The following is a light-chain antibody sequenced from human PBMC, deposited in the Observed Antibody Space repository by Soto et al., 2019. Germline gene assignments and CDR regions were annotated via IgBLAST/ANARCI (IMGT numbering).Light chain of an antibody. V-gene: IGLV1-47*01. J-gene: IGLJ3*02. Sequence: QSVLTQPPSASGTPGQRVTISCSGSSSNIGSNYVYWYQQHPGTAPKLLIYRNNQRPSAVPDRFSGSKSGTSASLAISGLRSEDEADYYCAAWDDSLSALFGGGTKLTVL. CDR2: RNN. CDR1: SSNIGSNY. CDR3: AAWDDSLSAL.